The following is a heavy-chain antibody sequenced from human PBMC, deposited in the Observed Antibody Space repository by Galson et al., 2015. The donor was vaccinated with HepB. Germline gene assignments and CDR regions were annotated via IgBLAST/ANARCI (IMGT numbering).Heavy chain of an antibody. D-gene: IGHD6-6*01. J-gene: IGHJ4*02. CDR3: ANSRGMRSSLDY. Sequence: SLRLSCAASGFTFSSYAMSWVRQAPGKGLEWVSAISGSGGSTYYADSVKGRFTISRDNSKNTLYLQMNSLRAEDTAVYYCANSRGMRSSLDYWGQGTLVTVSS. V-gene: IGHV3-23*01. CDR2: ISGSGGST. CDR1: GFTFSSYA.